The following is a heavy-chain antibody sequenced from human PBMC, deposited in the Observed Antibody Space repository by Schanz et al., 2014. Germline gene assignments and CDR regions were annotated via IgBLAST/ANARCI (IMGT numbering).Heavy chain of an antibody. CDR3: ARDFSAYVGNYFDY. D-gene: IGHD5-12*01. J-gene: IGHJ4*02. CDR2: IIPILGIA. CDR1: RYTFNTYG. Sequence: GPGVKEPGASVKVSCEASRYTFNTYGLNWVRQAPGQGLEWMGRIIPILGIANYAQKFQGRVTITADRSTSTSYMELTSLRFDDTAVYYCARDFSAYVGNYFDYWGQGTLVTVSS. V-gene: IGHV1-69*04.